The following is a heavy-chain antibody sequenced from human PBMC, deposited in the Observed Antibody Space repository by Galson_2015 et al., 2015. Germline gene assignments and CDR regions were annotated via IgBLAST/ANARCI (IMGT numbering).Heavy chain of an antibody. V-gene: IGHV1-2*04. Sequence: SVKVSCKASGYTFTGYYMHWVRQAPGQGLEWMGWINPNSGGTNYAQKFQGWVTMTRDTSISTAYMELSRLRSDDTAVYYCASSIAVAGTQYYYYGMDVWGQGTTVTVSS. D-gene: IGHD6-19*01. J-gene: IGHJ6*02. CDR2: INPNSGGT. CDR3: ASSIAVAGTQYYYYGMDV. CDR1: GYTFTGYY.